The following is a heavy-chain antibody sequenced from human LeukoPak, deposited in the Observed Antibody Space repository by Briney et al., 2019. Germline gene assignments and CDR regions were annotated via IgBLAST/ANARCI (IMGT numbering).Heavy chain of an antibody. CDR1: GYTFLGYY. J-gene: IGHJ4*02. CDR2: INPNSGGA. CDR3: ARVGYDFRTGYNYYFDY. V-gene: IGHV1-2*02. Sequence: ASVTVSCKASGYTFLGYYMHWVRQAPGQGLEWMGWINPNSGGATYAQKFQGRVTMTRHTSISTAYMDLSRLGSDDAAVYYCARVGYDFRTGYNYYFDYWGQGTLVTVSS. D-gene: IGHD3-3*01.